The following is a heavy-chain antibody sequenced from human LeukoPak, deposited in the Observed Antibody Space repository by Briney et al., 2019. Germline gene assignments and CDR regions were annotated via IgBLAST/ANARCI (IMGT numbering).Heavy chain of an antibody. V-gene: IGHV4-38-2*01. Sequence: SEILSLTCAVSGYSISSGYYWGWIRQPPGKGLEWIGSIYHSGSTYYNPSLKSRVTISVDTSKNQFSLKLSSVTAADTAVYYCARRGSGWEVYYFDYWGQGTLVTVSS. J-gene: IGHJ4*02. CDR1: GYSISSGYY. D-gene: IGHD6-19*01. CDR2: IYHSGST. CDR3: ARRGSGWEVYYFDY.